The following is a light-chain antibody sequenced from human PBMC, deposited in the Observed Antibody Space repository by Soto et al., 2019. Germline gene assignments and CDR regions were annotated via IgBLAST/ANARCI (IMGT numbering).Light chain of an antibody. CDR3: CAYALSGPYV. V-gene: IGLV2-8*01. J-gene: IGLJ1*01. CDR2: EVS. CDR1: SSDVGGYSY. Sequence: QSVLTQPPSASGSPGQSVTISCTGTSSDVGGYSYVSWYQQHPGKAHKLMIYEVSKRPSGVPDRFSDSNSGNSAALTVSRLQAEDEDDYSCCAYALSGPYVFGAGTQLTVL.